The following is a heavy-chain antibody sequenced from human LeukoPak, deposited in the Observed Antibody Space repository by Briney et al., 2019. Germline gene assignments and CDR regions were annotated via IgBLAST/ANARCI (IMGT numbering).Heavy chain of an antibody. J-gene: IGHJ6*02. Sequence: PSQTLSLTCAISGDSVSSNSAAWNWIRKSPSRGLEWLGRTYYRSKWYYDYAVSVKSRITINPDTSKNQFSLQLNSVTPEDTAVYYCASGVMRYGMDVWGQGTTVTVSS. V-gene: IGHV6-1*01. CDR2: TYYRSKWYY. CDR1: GDSVSSNSAA. D-gene: IGHD3-16*01. CDR3: ASGVMRYGMDV.